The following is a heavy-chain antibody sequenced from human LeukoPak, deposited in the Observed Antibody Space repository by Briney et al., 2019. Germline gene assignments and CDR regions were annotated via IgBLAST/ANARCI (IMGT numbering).Heavy chain of an antibody. CDR1: GGTFSSYA. CDR2: IIPIFGTA. Sequence: SVKVSCKASGGTFSSYAISWVRQAPGQGLEWMGGIIPIFGTANYAQKFQGRVTITTDESTSTAYMELSSLRSEDTAVYYCARAYYYGSGSYPNWFDPWGQGTRSPAPQ. J-gene: IGHJ5*02. V-gene: IGHV1-69*05. CDR3: ARAYYYGSGSYPNWFDP. D-gene: IGHD3-10*01.